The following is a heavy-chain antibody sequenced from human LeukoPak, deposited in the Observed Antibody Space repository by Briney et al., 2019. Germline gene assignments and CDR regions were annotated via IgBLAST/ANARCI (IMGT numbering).Heavy chain of an antibody. CDR2: INPNSGVT. Sequence: ASVRVSSMPSVYTFTVYYIHWVRQAPGQGLGWMGWINPNSGVTNYAQKFQGRVTMTRDTSISTAYMELRRLTSDDTAVYYCAKEGYYDTGGYLADSWGQGTLVTVST. CDR1: VYTFTVYY. V-gene: IGHV1-2*02. J-gene: IGHJ4*02. D-gene: IGHD3-22*01. CDR3: AKEGYYDTGGYLADS.